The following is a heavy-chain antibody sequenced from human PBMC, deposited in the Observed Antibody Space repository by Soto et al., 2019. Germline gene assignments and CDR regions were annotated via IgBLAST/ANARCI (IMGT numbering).Heavy chain of an antibody. CDR1: GYTFTRYT. Sequence: GASVKVSCKASGYTFTRYTMNWVRQAPGQRLEWMGWINPDNGNTKSSQKFQDRVIITRDTSTNTAYLELRSLRSDDTAVYFCATDGPSNSGNLYAFDIWGQGTMVTVSS. V-gene: IGHV1-3*01. J-gene: IGHJ3*02. CDR3: ATDGPSNSGNLYAFDI. CDR2: INPDNGNT. D-gene: IGHD5-12*01.